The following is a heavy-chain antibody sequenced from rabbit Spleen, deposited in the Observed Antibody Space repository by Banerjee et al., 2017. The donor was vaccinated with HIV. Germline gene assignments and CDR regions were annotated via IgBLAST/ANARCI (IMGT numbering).Heavy chain of an antibody. D-gene: IGHD1-1*01. CDR2: INIVTGKT. CDR3: ARDLVTVIGWNFNL. CDR1: GVSFSGKDV. V-gene: IGHV1S45*01. Sequence: EQLEESGGGLVKPEGSLTPTCKASGVSFSGKDVMCWVRQAPGKGLEWIACINIVTGKTVYASWAKGRIIMSRTSSTTVTLQMTSLTAADTATYFCARDLVTVIGWNFNLWGPGTLVTVS. J-gene: IGHJ4*01.